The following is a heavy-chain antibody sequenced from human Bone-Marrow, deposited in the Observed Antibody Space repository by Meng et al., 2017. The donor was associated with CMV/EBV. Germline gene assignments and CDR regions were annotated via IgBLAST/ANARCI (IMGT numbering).Heavy chain of an antibody. CDR2: IYYSGST. CDR1: SISSGGYY. CDR3: ARDSIRDPGYYYGMDV. D-gene: IGHD2-2*02. V-gene: IGHV4-31*02. Sequence: SISSGGYYWSWSRQHPGKGLEWIGYIYYSGSTYYNPSLKSRVTISVDTSKNQFSLKLSSVTAADTAVYYCARDSIRDPGYYYGMDVWGQGTTVTVSS. J-gene: IGHJ6*02.